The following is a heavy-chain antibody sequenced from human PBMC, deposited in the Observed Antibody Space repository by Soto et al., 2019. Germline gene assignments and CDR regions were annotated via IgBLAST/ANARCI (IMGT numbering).Heavy chain of an antibody. Sequence: QVQLVESGGGVVQPGRSLRLSCAASGFTFSSYAMHWVRQAPGKGLEWVAVISYDGSNRYYADSVKGRFTISRDNSKNTLYLQMNSLRAEDTAVYYCARDYYGSGYGMDVWGQGTTVTVSS. CDR2: ISYDGSNR. CDR1: GFTFSSYA. D-gene: IGHD3-10*01. V-gene: IGHV3-30-3*01. CDR3: ARDYYGSGYGMDV. J-gene: IGHJ6*02.